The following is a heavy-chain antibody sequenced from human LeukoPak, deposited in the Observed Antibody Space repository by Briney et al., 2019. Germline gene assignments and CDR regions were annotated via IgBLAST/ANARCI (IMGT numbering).Heavy chain of an antibody. CDR3: ATTTIRLGF. V-gene: IGHV4-39*07. CDR1: GGSISSHY. CDR2: IYYSGRT. D-gene: IGHD1-26*01. Sequence: SETLSLTCTVSGGSISSHYWGWIRQPPGKGLEWIGSIYYSGRTYYNPSLKSRVTISVDTSKNQFSLRLSSVTAADTAVYYCATTTIRLGFWGQGTLVTVSS. J-gene: IGHJ4*02.